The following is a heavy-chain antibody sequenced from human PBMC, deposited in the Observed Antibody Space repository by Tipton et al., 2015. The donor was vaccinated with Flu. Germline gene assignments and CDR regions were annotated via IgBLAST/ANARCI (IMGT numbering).Heavy chain of an antibody. J-gene: IGHJ4*02. Sequence: LRLSCTVSGGSISSSAYYWGWIRQTPGKGLEWIGNIYYSGSTFYSPSLKSRVTISLDKSTNQFSLRLSSVTAADTAIYYCAIDDFGSSWYGYWGQGSLVTVSS. CDR2: IYYSGST. CDR3: AIDDFGSSWYGY. D-gene: IGHD6-13*01. V-gene: IGHV4-39*07. CDR1: GGSISSSAYY.